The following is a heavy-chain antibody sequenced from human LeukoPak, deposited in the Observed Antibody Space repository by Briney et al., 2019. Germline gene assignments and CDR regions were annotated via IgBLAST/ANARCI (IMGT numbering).Heavy chain of an antibody. J-gene: IGHJ4*02. D-gene: IGHD1-26*01. V-gene: IGHV3-48*04. CDR1: RFTFSTYS. Sequence: GGSLRLSCAASRFTFSTYSMSWVRQALGKGLEWVSYISSSSTIYYADSVKGRFTISRDNAKNSLYLQMNSLRAEDTAVYYCAKVGATPFDYWGQGTLVTVSS. CDR2: ISSSSTI. CDR3: AKVGATPFDY.